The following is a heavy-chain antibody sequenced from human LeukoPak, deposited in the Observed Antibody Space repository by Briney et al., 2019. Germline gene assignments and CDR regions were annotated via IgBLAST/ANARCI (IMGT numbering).Heavy chain of an antibody. J-gene: IGHJ5*02. CDR2: IYHSGST. D-gene: IGHD3-16*01. CDR3: ARQWGSHTNWFDP. CDR1: GYSISSGYY. Sequence: SETLSLTCTVSGYSISSGYYWGWIRQPPGKGLEWIGSIYHSGSTYYNPSLKSRVTISVDTSKNQFSLKLSSVTAADTAVYYCARQWGSHTNWFDPWGQGTLVTVSS. V-gene: IGHV4-38-2*02.